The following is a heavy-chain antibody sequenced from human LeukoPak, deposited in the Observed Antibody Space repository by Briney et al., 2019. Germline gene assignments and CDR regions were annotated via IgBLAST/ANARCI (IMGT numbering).Heavy chain of an antibody. V-gene: IGHV3-30*18. D-gene: IGHD2/OR15-2a*01. Sequence: PGRSLRLSCAASGFTFSSYGIHWVRQAPGKGLEWVAVISYDGSNKYYADSVKGRFTISRDNSKNTLYLQMNSLRAEDTAVYYCAKDCPVICDSNFDYWGQGTLVTVSS. CDR1: GFTFSSYG. CDR2: ISYDGSNK. J-gene: IGHJ4*02. CDR3: AKDCPVICDSNFDY.